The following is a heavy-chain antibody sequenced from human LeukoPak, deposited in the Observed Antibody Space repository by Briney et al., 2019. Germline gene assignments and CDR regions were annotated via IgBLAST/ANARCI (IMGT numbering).Heavy chain of an antibody. CDR2: ISRSGDSA. CDR1: GFTFSSYF. V-gene: IGHV3-23*01. Sequence: GGSLRLSCAASGFTFSSYFMTWVRQAPGKGLGWVSSISRSGDSAYYAGSVKGRFTTSRDNSRDTLYLQMNSLRVEDTAVYYCAKGGDSSCHGCWFDPWGQGTLVTVSS. J-gene: IGHJ5*02. CDR3: AKGGDSSCHGCWFDP. D-gene: IGHD2-2*01.